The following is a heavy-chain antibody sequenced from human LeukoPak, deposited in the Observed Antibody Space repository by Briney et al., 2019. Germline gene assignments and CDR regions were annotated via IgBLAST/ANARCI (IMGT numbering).Heavy chain of an antibody. V-gene: IGHV3-23*01. D-gene: IGHD3-10*01. CDR2: ISGSGAST. CDR1: GFTFSSFA. J-gene: IGHJ3*02. Sequence: GGSLRLSCAASGFTFSSFAMSWIRQAPGKGLEWVSSISGSGASTYYTDSVKGRFTISRDNVKNSLYLQMNSLRAEDTAVYYCARGTAEWFGELLFYAFDIWGQGTMVTVSS. CDR3: ARGTAEWFGELLFYAFDI.